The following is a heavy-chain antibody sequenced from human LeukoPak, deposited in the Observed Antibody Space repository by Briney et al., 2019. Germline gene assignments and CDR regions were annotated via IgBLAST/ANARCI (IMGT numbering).Heavy chain of an antibody. V-gene: IGHV3-11*04. CDR3: ARGRYFDWQYSADAFDI. D-gene: IGHD3-9*01. Sequence: GGSLRLSCAASGFTFSNAWMSWVRQAPGKGLEWVSYISSSGSTIYYADSVKGRFTISRDNAKNSLYLQMNSLRAEDTAVYYCARGRYFDWQYSADAFDIWGQGTMVTVSS. J-gene: IGHJ3*02. CDR2: ISSSGSTI. CDR1: GFTFSNAW.